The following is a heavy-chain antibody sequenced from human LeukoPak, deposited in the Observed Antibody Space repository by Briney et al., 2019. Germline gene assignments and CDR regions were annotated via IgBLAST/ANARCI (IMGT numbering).Heavy chain of an antibody. Sequence: SETLSLTCTVSGGSISSYYWSWVRQPPGKGQEWNGNIYYSGSNKYNHSLKRRVTISVDTSKNQFSLKLSSVTAADTAVYYCASYEPYRLVAFDIWGQGTMVTVSS. J-gene: IGHJ3*02. CDR3: ASYEPYRLVAFDI. D-gene: IGHD1-14*01. V-gene: IGHV4-59*01. CDR1: GGSISSYY. CDR2: IYYSGSN.